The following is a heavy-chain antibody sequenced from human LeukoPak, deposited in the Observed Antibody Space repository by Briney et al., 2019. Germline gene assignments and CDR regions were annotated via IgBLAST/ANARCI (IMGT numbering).Heavy chain of an antibody. CDR3: AKGGYAFDY. D-gene: IGHD5-18*01. V-gene: IGHV3-30*18. J-gene: IGHJ4*02. CDR1: GFTFSRYG. Sequence: EAGGSLRLSCAASGFTFSRYGMHWVRQAPGKGLEWVAVISYDGSNKYYADSVKGRFTISRDNSKNTLYLQMNSLRAEDTAVYYCAKGGYAFDYWGQGTLVTVSS. CDR2: ISYDGSNK.